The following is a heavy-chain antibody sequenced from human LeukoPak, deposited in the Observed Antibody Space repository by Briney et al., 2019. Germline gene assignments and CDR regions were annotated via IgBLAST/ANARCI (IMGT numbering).Heavy chain of an antibody. CDR3: ARHIQVTFRVSRLGWFDA. CDR2: THYSGAT. D-gene: IGHD3-9*01. Sequence: SETLSLTCTVSGGSISSYYWSWLRQPPGKGLEYIGYTHYSGATNYNPSLKSRVTISLDTSGNQFSLKLSSVTAADTAVYYCARHIQVTFRVSRLGWFDAWGQGTLVTVSS. CDR1: GGSISSYY. J-gene: IGHJ5*02. V-gene: IGHV4-59*08.